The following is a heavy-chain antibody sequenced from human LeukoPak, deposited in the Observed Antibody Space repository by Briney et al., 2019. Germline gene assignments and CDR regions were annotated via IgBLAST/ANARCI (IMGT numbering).Heavy chain of an antibody. V-gene: IGHV1-2*02. J-gene: IGHJ3*02. CDR1: GYTFNGYY. CDR3: ARRGSPGGFDI. CDR2: INPNSGGT. D-gene: IGHD1-26*01. Sequence: ASVKVSCNASGYTFNGYYIHWVRQAPGQGLEWMGWINPNSGGTNYVQRFQGRVTMTRDTSISTAYMELSRLRSDDTAVYYCARRGSPGGFDIWGQGTRVTVSS.